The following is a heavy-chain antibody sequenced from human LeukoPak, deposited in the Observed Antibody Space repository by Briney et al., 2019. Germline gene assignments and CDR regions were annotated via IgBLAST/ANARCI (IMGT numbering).Heavy chain of an antibody. J-gene: IGHJ4*02. V-gene: IGHV4-39*01. CDR3: ASGEEQWLVFDFDY. CDR1: GGSISSSSHY. Sequence: SETLSLTCTVSGGSISSSSHYWGWIRQPPGKGLEWIGSIYYSGSTYYNPSLKSRVTISVDTSKNQFSLKLSSVTAADTAVYYCASGEEQWLVFDFDYWGQGTLVTVSS. D-gene: IGHD6-19*01. CDR2: IYYSGST.